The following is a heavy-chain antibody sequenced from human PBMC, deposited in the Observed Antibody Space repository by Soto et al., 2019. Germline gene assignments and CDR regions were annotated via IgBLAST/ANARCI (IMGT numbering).Heavy chain of an antibody. Sequence: ASVKVSCKASGYTFTSYDINWVRQATGQGLEWMGWMNPNSGNTGYAQKFQGRVTMTRNTSISTAYMELSSLRSEDTAVYYCARVGLGSGDPYYYYYYMDVWGKGTKVTAP. CDR2: MNPNSGNT. CDR1: GYTFTSYD. CDR3: ARVGLGSGDPYYYYYYMDV. J-gene: IGHJ6*03. V-gene: IGHV1-8*01. D-gene: IGHD3-10*01.